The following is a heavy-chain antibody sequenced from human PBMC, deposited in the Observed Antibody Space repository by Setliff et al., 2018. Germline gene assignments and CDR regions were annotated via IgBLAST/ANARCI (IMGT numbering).Heavy chain of an antibody. Sequence: PGGSLRLSCVASGFTFSSHGMTWVRLAPGKGLEWISYISTSSSTIYYADSVKVRFTISRDNANHTLYLQMNSLRADDTAGYYCARLALTGYDSSGYYYALDYYYYRDVWGKVTTVTVSS. V-gene: IGHV3-48*01. CDR2: ISTSSSTI. CDR3: ARLALTGYDSSGYYYALDYYYYRDV. D-gene: IGHD3-22*01. J-gene: IGHJ6*03. CDR1: GFTFSSHG.